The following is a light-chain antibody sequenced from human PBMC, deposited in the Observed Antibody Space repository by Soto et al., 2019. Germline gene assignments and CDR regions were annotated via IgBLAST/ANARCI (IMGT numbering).Light chain of an antibody. CDR1: SSDVGTYNL. Sequence: SVLTKASYGSGFPGQSISISCTGTSSDVGTYNLVSWYQQYPGKAPKLMIYEVRKRPSGITDRFSGSKSGNTASLTISGLQAEDEADYYCCSYAGSNSVIFGGGTKVTVL. V-gene: IGLV2-23*02. CDR2: EVR. J-gene: IGLJ2*01. CDR3: CSYAGSNSVI.